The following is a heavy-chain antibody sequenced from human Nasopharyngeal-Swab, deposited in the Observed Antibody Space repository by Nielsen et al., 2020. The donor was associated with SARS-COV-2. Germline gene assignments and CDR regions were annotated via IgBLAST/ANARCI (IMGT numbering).Heavy chain of an antibody. Sequence: SETLSLTCAVSGRSISGTDWLSWVRQPPGKGLEWIGETSPDGGTNYSPSLKSRVMVSVDRSRNQFSLSLHSVTAADTAVYYCASSSAEKRGHDSWGQGTLVTISP. CDR2: TSPDGGT. J-gene: IGHJ4*02. CDR3: ASSSAEKRGHDS. V-gene: IGHV4-4*02. CDR1: GRSISGTDW. D-gene: IGHD3-10*01.